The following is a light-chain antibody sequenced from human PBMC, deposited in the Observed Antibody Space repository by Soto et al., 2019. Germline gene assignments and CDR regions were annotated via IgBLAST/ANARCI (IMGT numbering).Light chain of an antibody. CDR1: QSVSNN. CDR2: DAS. J-gene: IGKJ1*01. Sequence: ILMTQSPATLSVSPGERATLSCRASQSVSNNLAGYQQKPGQAPRILIYDASTKATGIPARFSGSGSGTEFTLTISGMQSEDFAVYYCQQYNNWPPWTFGQGTKVEIK. CDR3: QQYNNWPPWT. V-gene: IGKV3-15*01.